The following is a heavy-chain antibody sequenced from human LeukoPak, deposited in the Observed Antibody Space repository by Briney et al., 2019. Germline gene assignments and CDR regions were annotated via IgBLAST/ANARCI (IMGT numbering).Heavy chain of an antibody. CDR3: ARDTYYYDSSGYYLFDI. CDR2: IYTSGST. J-gene: IGHJ3*02. Sequence: SETLSLTCTVSGGSISSGSYYWSWIRQPAGKGLEWIGRIYTSGSTNYNPSLKSRVTISVDTSKNQFSLKLTSVTAADTAVYYCARDTYYYDSSGYYLFDIWGQGTMDTVSS. D-gene: IGHD3-22*01. V-gene: IGHV4-61*02. CDR1: GGSISSGSYY.